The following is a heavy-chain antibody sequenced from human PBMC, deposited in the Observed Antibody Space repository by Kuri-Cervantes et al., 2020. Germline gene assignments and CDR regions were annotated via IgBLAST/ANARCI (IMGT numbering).Heavy chain of an antibody. V-gene: IGHV3-30*18. CDR2: ISYDGSNK. J-gene: IGHJ6*02. Sequence: GESLKISCAASGFTFGTYGMHWVRQAPGKGLEWVAVISYDGSNKYYADSVKGRFTISRDNSKNTLYLQMNSLRAEDTAVYYCAKSPGGWGPVETYGSGRGGMDVWGQGTTVTVSS. CDR1: GFTFGTYG. D-gene: IGHD3-10*01. CDR3: AKSPGGWGPVETYGSGRGGMDV.